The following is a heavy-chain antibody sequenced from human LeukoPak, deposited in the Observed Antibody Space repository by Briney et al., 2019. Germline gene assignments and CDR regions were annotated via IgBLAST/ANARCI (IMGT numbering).Heavy chain of an antibody. CDR1: GYTFTSYY. Sequence: GASVKVSCKASGYTFTSYYMHWVRQAPGQGLEWMGIINPSGGSTSYAQKFQGRVTITRDTSASTAYMELSSLRSEDTAVYYCARDPLNYPYGMDVWGQGTTVTVSS. CDR2: INPSGGST. D-gene: IGHD1-7*01. J-gene: IGHJ6*02. CDR3: ARDPLNYPYGMDV. V-gene: IGHV1-46*01.